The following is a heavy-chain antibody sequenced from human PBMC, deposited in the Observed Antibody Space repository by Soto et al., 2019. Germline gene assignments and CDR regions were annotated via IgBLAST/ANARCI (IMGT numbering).Heavy chain of an antibody. CDR3: ARVVSGSTEVYYYGMDV. Sequence: QVQLVQSGAEVKKPGSSVKVSCKASGGTFSSYAISWVRQAPGQGLEWMGGIIPIFGTANYAQKFQGRVTITADESTGTAYMELSSLRSEDTAVYYCARVVSGSTEVYYYGMDVWGQGTTVTVSS. CDR1: GGTFSSYA. J-gene: IGHJ6*02. D-gene: IGHD3-10*01. CDR2: IIPIFGTA. V-gene: IGHV1-69*01.